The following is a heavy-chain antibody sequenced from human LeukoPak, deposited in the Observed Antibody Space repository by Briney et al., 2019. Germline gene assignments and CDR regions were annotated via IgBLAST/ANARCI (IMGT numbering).Heavy chain of an antibody. CDR3: AKGEYVTTWSVYYYMDV. CDR2: ITAGDYT. Sequence: GSLRLSCAASGFTFSSYAMSWVRQAPGKGLEWVSAITAGDYTNYADSVKGRFTISRDNSKNTLYLQMNNLRAEDTAVYYCAKGEYVTTWSVYYYMDVWGKGTTVTVSS. CDR1: GFTFSSYA. D-gene: IGHD2/OR15-2a*01. J-gene: IGHJ6*03. V-gene: IGHV3-23*01.